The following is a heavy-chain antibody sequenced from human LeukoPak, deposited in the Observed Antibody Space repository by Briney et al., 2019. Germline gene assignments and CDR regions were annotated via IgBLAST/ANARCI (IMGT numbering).Heavy chain of an antibody. D-gene: IGHD5-12*01. Sequence: ASETLSLTCTVSGGSISSSSCYWGWIRQPPGKGLEWIGSIYYSGSTYYNPSLKSRVAISVDTSKNQFSLKLSSVTAADTAVYYCAREMATTTSRGYYLDYWGQGTLVTVSS. J-gene: IGHJ4*02. CDR3: AREMATTTSRGYYLDY. CDR2: IYYSGST. V-gene: IGHV4-39*02. CDR1: GGSISSSSCY.